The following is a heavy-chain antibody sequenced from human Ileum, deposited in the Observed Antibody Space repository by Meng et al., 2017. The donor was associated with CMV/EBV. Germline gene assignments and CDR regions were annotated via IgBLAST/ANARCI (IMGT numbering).Heavy chain of an antibody. CDR1: GYTLIGYY. V-gene: IGHV1-2*06. J-gene: IGHJ4*02. CDR2: SSPMHGDT. Sequence: VQLVQPGAEVKKPEAAGKVCCNTCGYTLIGYYIVWVRHAPGQRLEWMGRSSPMHGDTTYAQNFQGRLTMTRDTGISTAYMELSSLISDETAVYYCARVRDPSRFGELSSDYWGQGTLVTVSS. D-gene: IGHD3-16*02. CDR3: ARVRDPSRFGELSSDY.